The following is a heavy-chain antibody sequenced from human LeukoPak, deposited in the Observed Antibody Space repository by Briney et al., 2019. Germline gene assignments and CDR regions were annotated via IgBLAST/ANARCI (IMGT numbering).Heavy chain of an antibody. CDR1: GFTFRSYA. V-gene: IGHV3-30*04. CDR3: ARERDV. CDR2: ISCGGSNK. Sequence: GVSVTLSCTASGFTFRSYALLWVRQAPGKGLEWVAYISCGGSNKYYADSVRGRFTISRDNSKNTLFLQMNSLRAEETAVYYCARERDVWGQGTTVTLSS. J-gene: IGHJ6*02.